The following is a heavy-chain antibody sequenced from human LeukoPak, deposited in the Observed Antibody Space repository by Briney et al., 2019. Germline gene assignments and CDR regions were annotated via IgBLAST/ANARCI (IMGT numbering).Heavy chain of an antibody. CDR1: GYTFTIYY. J-gene: IGHJ2*01. D-gene: IGHD1-26*01. CDR3: ARESGSNWYFDL. Sequence: ASVKVSCKASGYTFTIYYMHWVRQAPGQGLEWMGIINPSGGSTSYAQKFQGRVTMTRDTSTSTVYMEMSSLRSEDTAVYYCARESGSNWYFDLWGRGTLVTVSS. CDR2: INPSGGST. V-gene: IGHV1-46*01.